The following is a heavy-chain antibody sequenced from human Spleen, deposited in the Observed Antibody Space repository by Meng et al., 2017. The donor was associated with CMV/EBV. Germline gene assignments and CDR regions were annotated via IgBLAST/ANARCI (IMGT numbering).Heavy chain of an antibody. V-gene: IGHV3-23*03. CDR1: GFTFRNFA. Sequence: GESLKISCAASGFTFRNFAMNWVRQAPGKGLEWVSVIYTAATRTYYADSVKGRFTISRDNSKNTLYLQMNSLRAEDTAVYYCAKISSTVTSIRLPGLWGQGTLVTVSS. CDR2: IYTAATRT. CDR3: AKISSTVTSIRLPGL. D-gene: IGHD4-17*01. J-gene: IGHJ4*02.